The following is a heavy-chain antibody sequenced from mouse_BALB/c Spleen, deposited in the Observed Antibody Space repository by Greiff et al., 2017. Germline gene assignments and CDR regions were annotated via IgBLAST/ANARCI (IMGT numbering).Heavy chain of an antibody. J-gene: IGHJ2*01. CDR2: IWSGGST. V-gene: IGHV2-2*02. CDR3: ARNTPGFLYYFDY. CDR1: GFSLTSYG. Sequence: VKVVESGPGLVQPSQSLSITCTVSGFSLTSYGVHWVRQSPGKGLEWLGVIWSGGSTDYNAAFISRLSISKDNSKSQVFFKMNSLQANDTAIYYCARNTPGFLYYFDYWGQGTTLTVSS. D-gene: IGHD6-5*01.